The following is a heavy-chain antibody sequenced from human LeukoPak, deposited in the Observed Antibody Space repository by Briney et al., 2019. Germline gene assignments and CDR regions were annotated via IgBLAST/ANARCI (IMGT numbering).Heavy chain of an antibody. CDR3: ARTAGYYDILTGYYNPYNWFDP. J-gene: IGHJ5*02. CDR2: INPNSGDT. Sequence: GASVKVSCKASGYSFTAYYVYWVRQAPGQGLEWMGWINPNSGDTKYAQKFQGRVTMTRDTSISTAYMELSRLRSDDTAVYYCARTAGYYDILTGYYNPYNWFDPWGQGTLVTVSS. D-gene: IGHD3-9*01. V-gene: IGHV1-2*02. CDR1: GYSFTAYY.